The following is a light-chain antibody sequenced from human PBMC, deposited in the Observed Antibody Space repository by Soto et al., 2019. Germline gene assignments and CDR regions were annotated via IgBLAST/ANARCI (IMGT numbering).Light chain of an antibody. CDR3: QSFDTSLSGFVV. J-gene: IGLJ2*01. Sequence: QSVLTQPPSMSGAPGQRVTISCTGSSSNIGAGYDVHWYQQHPGTAPKLLIFDNNNRPSGVPDRFSGSKSDTSASLAITGFQAEDEAEYYCQSFDTSLSGFVVFGGGTKLTVL. V-gene: IGLV1-40*01. CDR2: DNN. CDR1: SSNIGAGYD.